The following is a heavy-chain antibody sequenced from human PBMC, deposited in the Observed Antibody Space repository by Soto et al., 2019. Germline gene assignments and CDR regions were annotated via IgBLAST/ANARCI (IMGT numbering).Heavy chain of an antibody. J-gene: IGHJ4*02. V-gene: IGHV4-34*01. Sequence: SETLSPTCPVYRGSFSSYYWSWIRQPPGKGVEWIGENNHSGSTNYNPSLKSRVTISVDTSKNQFSLKLSSVTAADTAVYYCASLGATLFDYWGQGTLVTVSS. CDR2: NNHSGST. D-gene: IGHD1-26*01. CDR1: RGSFSSYY. CDR3: ASLGATLFDY.